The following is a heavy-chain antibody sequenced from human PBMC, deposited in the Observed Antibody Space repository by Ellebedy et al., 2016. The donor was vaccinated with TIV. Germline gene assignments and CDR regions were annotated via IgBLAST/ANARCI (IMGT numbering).Heavy chain of an antibody. Sequence: PGGSLRLSCAASGFTFSRYWISWVRQAPGKGLEWVASIKQDGDEKHYVESVKGRFTVSRDNVRDSFYLQMNSLRAEDTAMYFCARDYLALRYFDWQNNYYFDLWGRGALVTVSS. J-gene: IGHJ2*01. V-gene: IGHV3-7*01. D-gene: IGHD3-9*01. CDR3: ARDYLALRYFDWQNNYYFDL. CDR1: GFTFSRYW. CDR2: IKQDGDEK.